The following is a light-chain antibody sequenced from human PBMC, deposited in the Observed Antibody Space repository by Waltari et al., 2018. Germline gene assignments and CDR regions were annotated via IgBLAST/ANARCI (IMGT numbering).Light chain of an antibody. V-gene: IGLV1-47*01. CDR3: AAWDDSLSGVV. CDR1: SSNIGSNY. Sequence: QSVLTQPPSASGTPGQRVTIYCSGSSSNIGSNYVYWYQQLPGTAPKLLIYRNNQRPSGVPDRISGSKSGTSASLAISGLRSEEEADYYCAAWDDSLSGVVFGGGTKLTVL. CDR2: RNN. J-gene: IGLJ2*01.